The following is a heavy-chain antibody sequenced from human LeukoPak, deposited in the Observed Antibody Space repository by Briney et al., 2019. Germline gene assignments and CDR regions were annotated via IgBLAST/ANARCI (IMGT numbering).Heavy chain of an antibody. V-gene: IGHV4-34*01. Sequence: SETLSLTCAVYGGSFSGYYWSWIRQPPGKGLEWIGEINHSGSTNYNPSLKSRVTISIDTSKNQFSLELSSVTAADTAVYYCARGFDWLEYYFDYWGQGTLVTVSS. CDR1: GGSFSGYY. J-gene: IGHJ4*02. D-gene: IGHD3-9*01. CDR3: ARGFDWLEYYFDY. CDR2: INHSGST.